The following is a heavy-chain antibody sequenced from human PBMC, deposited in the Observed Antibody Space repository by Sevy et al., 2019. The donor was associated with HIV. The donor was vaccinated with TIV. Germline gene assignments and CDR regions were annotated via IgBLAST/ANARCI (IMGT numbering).Heavy chain of an antibody. CDR3: VRAIAKDGSF. J-gene: IGHJ4*02. D-gene: IGHD6-13*01. CDR1: GFTFNTHA. CDR2: INQDGGVT. Sequence: GGSLRLSCAASGFTFNTHAMHWVRQAPGKGLEWVANINQDGGVTYYVDSVRGRFTISRDNGRNLVFLQMNSLRVDDTALYFCVRAIAKDGSFWGQGTLVTVSS. V-gene: IGHV3-7*01.